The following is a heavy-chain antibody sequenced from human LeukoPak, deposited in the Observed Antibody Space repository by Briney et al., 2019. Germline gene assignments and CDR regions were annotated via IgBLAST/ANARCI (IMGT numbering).Heavy chain of an antibody. CDR2: ISSSSSTI. Sequence: HGGSLRLSCAASGFTFSSYSMNWVRQAPGKGLEWVSYISSSSSTIYYADSVKGRFTISRDNAKNSLYLQMNSLRAEDTAVYYCARAHDSSGYLYYYGMGVWGQGTTVTVSS. D-gene: IGHD3-22*01. CDR3: ARAHDSSGYLYYYGMGV. CDR1: GFTFSSYS. J-gene: IGHJ6*02. V-gene: IGHV3-48*04.